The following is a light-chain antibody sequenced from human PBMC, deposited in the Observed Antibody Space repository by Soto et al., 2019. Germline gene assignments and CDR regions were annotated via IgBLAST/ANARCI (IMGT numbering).Light chain of an antibody. Sequence: QSALTQPASVSGFPGQSITISCTGTSSDVGIYNYVSWYQQHPGKAPKLMIYQVTNRPSGVSNRFSGSKSGNTASLTISGLQAEDEADYYCSSYTGSTNYVFGTGTKV. CDR3: SSYTGSTNYV. V-gene: IGLV2-14*01. CDR1: SSDVGIYNY. J-gene: IGLJ1*01. CDR2: QVT.